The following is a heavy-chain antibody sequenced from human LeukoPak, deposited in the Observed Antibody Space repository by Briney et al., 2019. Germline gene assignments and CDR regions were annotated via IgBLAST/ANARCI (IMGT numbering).Heavy chain of an antibody. D-gene: IGHD4-17*01. CDR2: IYYSGST. CDR3: ACTVTTYTAPDAFDI. Sequence: SETLSLTCTVSGGSISSYYWSWIRQPPGKGLEWIGYIYYSGSTNYNPSLKSRVTISVDTSKNQFSLKLSSVTAADTAVYYCACTVTTYTAPDAFDIWGQGTMVTVSS. CDR1: GGSISSYY. V-gene: IGHV4-59*08. J-gene: IGHJ3*02.